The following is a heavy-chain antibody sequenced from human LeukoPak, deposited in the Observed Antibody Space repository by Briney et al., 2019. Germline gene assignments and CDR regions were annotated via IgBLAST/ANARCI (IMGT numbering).Heavy chain of an antibody. V-gene: IGHV4-59*01. D-gene: IGHD6-19*01. Sequence: SETLSLTCTVSGGSISSYYWSWIRQPPGKGLEWIGYIYYSGSTNYNPSLKSRVTISVDTSKNQFSLKLSSVTAADTAVYYCASSGWNPTPYYFDYWGQGTLVTVSS. CDR1: GGSISSYY. J-gene: IGHJ4*02. CDR3: ASSGWNPTPYYFDY. CDR2: IYYSGST.